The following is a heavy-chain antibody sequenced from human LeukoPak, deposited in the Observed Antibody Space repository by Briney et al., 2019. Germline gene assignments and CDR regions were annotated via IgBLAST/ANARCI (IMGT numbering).Heavy chain of an antibody. CDR3: ARGQGSSWSYNWFDP. CDR1: GGSISSSSYY. Sequence: PSETLSLTCTVSGGSISSSSYYWGWIRQPPGKGLEWIGYIYYSGSTNYNPSLKSRVTISVDTSKNQFSLKLGSVTAADTAVYYCARGQGSSWSYNWFDPWGQGTLVTVSS. D-gene: IGHD6-13*01. V-gene: IGHV4-61*05. J-gene: IGHJ5*02. CDR2: IYYSGST.